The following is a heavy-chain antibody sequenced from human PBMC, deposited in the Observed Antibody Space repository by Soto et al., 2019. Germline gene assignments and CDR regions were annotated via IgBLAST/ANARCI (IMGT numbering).Heavy chain of an antibody. J-gene: IGHJ5*02. CDR2: VSGSSGSK. V-gene: IGHV3-23*01. CDR1: GFTFSSYA. Sequence: EVQLLESGGGLVQPGGSLRLSCAASGFTFSSYAMSWVRQAPGKGLEWVSSVSGSSGSKSYADSVKGRFTISRDNSKSTVYLQMTRMRAAGTVGYLCAKAWCGGPPCYCFETWGKGTLVTVS. D-gene: IGHD2-21*01. CDR3: AKAWCGGPPCYCFET.